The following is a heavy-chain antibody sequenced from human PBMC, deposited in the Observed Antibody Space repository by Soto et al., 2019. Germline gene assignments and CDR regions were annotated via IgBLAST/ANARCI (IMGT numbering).Heavy chain of an antibody. J-gene: IGHJ4*02. CDR1: GFTFSDYY. D-gene: IGHD3-10*01. V-gene: IGHV3-11*01. Sequence: PGGSLRLSCAASGFTFSDYYMSWIRQAPGKGLEWVSYISSSGSTIYYADSVKGRFTISRGNAKDSLYLQMNSLRAEDTAVYYCARERGAYYYGSGSYYNTDYWGQGTLVTVSS. CDR2: ISSSGSTI. CDR3: ARERGAYYYGSGSYYNTDY.